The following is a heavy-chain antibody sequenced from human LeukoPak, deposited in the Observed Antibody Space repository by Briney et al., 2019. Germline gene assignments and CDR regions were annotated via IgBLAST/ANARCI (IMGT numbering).Heavy chain of an antibody. D-gene: IGHD1-1*01. CDR3: ARGSRYKYYYYMDV. CDR2: ISAYNGNT. J-gene: IGHJ6*03. Sequence: APVKVSCKASGYTFTSYGISWVRQAPGQGLEWMGWISAYNGNTNYAQKLQGRVTMTTNTSTSTAYMELRSLRSDDTAVYYCARGSRYKYYYYMDVWGKGTTVTVSS. V-gene: IGHV1-18*01. CDR1: GYTFTSYG.